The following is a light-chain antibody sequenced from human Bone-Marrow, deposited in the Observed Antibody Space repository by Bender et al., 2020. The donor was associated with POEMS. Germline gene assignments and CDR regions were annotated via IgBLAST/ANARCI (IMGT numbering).Light chain of an antibody. J-gene: IGLJ3*02. CDR1: SSNTGSGYD. V-gene: IGLV1-40*01. CDR2: GYN. CDR3: QAWDSSTAV. Sequence: QSVLTQPPSVSGAPGQRVTISCTGSSSNTGSGYDINWYQHLPGTAPKLLIYGYNNRPSGVPDRFSGSKSGTSASLAITGLQAEDEADYYCQAWDSSTAVFGGGTKLTVL.